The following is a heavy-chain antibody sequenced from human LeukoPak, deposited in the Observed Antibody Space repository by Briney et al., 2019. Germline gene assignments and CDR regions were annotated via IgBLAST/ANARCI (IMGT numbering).Heavy chain of an antibody. J-gene: IGHJ4*02. CDR3: ATLRYGSGSYYADY. V-gene: IGHV3-30*03. Sequence: GGPLRLSCAASGFTFRNYGMHWVRQAPGKGLEWVSIISYDGSNKYYADSVKGRFTISRDNSKSTLYLQMNSLRTEDTAVYFCATLRYGSGSYYADYWGQGTLVTVSS. CDR1: GFTFRNYG. D-gene: IGHD3-10*01. CDR2: ISYDGSNK.